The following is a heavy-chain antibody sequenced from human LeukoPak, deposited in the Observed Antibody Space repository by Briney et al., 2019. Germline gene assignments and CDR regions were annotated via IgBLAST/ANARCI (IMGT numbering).Heavy chain of an antibody. CDR3: ARDRPITMIGTSAFDI. V-gene: IGHV4-39*07. D-gene: IGHD3-22*01. J-gene: IGHJ3*02. CDR1: GGSISSSSYY. Sequence: PSETLSLTCTVSGGSISSSSYYWGWIRQPPGKGLEWIGSIYYSGSTYYNPSLKSRVTILVDTSKNQFSLKLSSVTAADTAVYYCARDRPITMIGTSAFDIWGQGTMVTVSS. CDR2: IYYSGST.